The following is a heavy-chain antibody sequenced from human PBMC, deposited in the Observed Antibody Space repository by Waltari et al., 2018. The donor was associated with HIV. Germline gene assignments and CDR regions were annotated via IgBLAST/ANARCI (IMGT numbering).Heavy chain of an antibody. J-gene: IGHJ4*02. CDR2: IYYSGST. CDR3: ARGAGNFYGSGSYYKTAAAVPSYYFDY. Sequence: QLQLQESGPGLVKPSETLSLTCTVSGGSISSSSYYWGWIRQPPGKGLEWIGSIYYSGSTYYNPSLKSRVTISVDTSKNQFSLKLSSVTAADTAVYYCARGAGNFYGSGSYYKTAAAVPSYYFDYWGQGTLVTVSS. D-gene: IGHD3-10*01. CDR1: GGSISSSSYY. V-gene: IGHV4-39*07.